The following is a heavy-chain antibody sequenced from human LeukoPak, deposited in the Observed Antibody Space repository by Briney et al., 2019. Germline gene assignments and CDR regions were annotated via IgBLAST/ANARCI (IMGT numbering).Heavy chain of an antibody. Sequence: PSETLSLTCAGSGYSISSGYYWGWIRQPPGKGLEWIGTIYHSGSTYYNPSLKSRVTISVDTSRNQFSLKLTSVIAADTAVYYCARHYYYGSGIADYWGHGTLVTVSS. D-gene: IGHD3-10*01. CDR3: ARHYYYGSGIADY. J-gene: IGHJ4*01. CDR1: GYSISSGYY. V-gene: IGHV4-38-2*01. CDR2: IYHSGST.